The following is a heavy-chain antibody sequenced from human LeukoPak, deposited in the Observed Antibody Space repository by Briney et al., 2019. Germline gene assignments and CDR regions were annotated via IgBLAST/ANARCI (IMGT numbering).Heavy chain of an antibody. CDR2: IHFSGDT. Sequence: SETLSLTCTVSGDSISSYYWNWIRQPPGKGLEWIGHIHFSGDTNYNPSLKSRVTISLDSAKNQFSLGLISVTAADTAVYYCARRVQMSSASATSNTWLDPWGQGTLVSVSP. D-gene: IGHD3-10*01. V-gene: IGHV4-59*01. J-gene: IGHJ5*02. CDR3: ARRVQMSSASATSNTWLDP. CDR1: GDSISSYY.